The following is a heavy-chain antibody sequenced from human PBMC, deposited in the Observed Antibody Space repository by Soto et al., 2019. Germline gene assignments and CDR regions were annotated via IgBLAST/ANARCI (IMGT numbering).Heavy chain of an antibody. CDR3: ARGSNHFDY. Sequence: EVPLVESGGGLVQPGGSLRLSCAASGFTFSPFWMHWVRQVPGKGPVWVSRINSDGNSTSYADSVKGRFTISRDNAENTLYLQMNSLRAEDTAVYYGARGSNHFDYWGQGTLVTVSS. CDR1: GFTFSPFW. V-gene: IGHV3-74*01. CDR2: INSDGNST. D-gene: IGHD4-4*01. J-gene: IGHJ4*02.